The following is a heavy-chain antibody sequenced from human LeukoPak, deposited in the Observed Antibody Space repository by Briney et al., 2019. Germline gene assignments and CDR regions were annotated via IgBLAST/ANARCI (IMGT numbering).Heavy chain of an antibody. CDR1: GGSISSYY. D-gene: IGHD2-15*01. CDR3: ARVMVVAARGDWFDP. Sequence: SETLSLTCTVSGGSISSYYWSWIRQPPGKGLEWIGYIYYSGSTNYNPSLKSRVTISVDTSKNQFSLKLSSVTAADTAVYYCARVMVVAARGDWFDPWGQGTLVTVSS. V-gene: IGHV4-59*01. CDR2: IYYSGST. J-gene: IGHJ5*02.